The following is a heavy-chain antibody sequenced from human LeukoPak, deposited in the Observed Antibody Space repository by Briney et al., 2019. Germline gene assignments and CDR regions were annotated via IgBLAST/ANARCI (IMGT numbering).Heavy chain of an antibody. V-gene: IGHV4-30-4*08. D-gene: IGHD4-11*01. J-gene: IGHJ4*02. Sequence: PSQTLSLTCTVSGGSTSSGDYYWSWIRQPPGKGLEWIGYIYYSGSTYYNPSLKSRVTISVDTSKNQFSLKLSSVTAADTAVYYCARQWTRTTVTTNWGQGTLVTVSS. CDR1: GGSTSSGDYY. CDR2: IYYSGST. CDR3: ARQWTRTTVTTN.